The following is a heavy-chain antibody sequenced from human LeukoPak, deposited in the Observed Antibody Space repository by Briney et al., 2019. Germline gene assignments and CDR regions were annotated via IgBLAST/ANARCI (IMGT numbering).Heavy chain of an antibody. CDR3: AREGGTYDAFNI. CDR1: GFIFSSYS. V-gene: IGHV3-48*01. D-gene: IGHD3-16*01. J-gene: IGHJ3*02. CDR2: ISSSSTI. Sequence: GGSLRLSCAASGFIFSSYSTNSVCQAPGKGLGWVSYISSSSTIYYAASVKGRLTISRANPKNSLFLKMKTLGAEDPAGYSCAREGGTYDAFNIWGQGTMVTVSS.